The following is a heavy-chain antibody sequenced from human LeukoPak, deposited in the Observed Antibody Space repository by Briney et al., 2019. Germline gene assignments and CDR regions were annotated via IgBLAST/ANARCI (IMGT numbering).Heavy chain of an antibody. CDR1: GFNFSGYA. D-gene: IGHD4-17*01. Sequence: SGGSMRLSGTASGFNFSGYAMSWVRQAPGKGLQWVSAISGRGGSTYYADSVKGRFTIARDNSKDTLYMQLNSPRAEDTAVYFCAKGQTTVMAFDVWGQGTMVSVTS. CDR3: AKGQTTVMAFDV. CDR2: ISGRGGST. J-gene: IGHJ3*01. V-gene: IGHV3-23*01.